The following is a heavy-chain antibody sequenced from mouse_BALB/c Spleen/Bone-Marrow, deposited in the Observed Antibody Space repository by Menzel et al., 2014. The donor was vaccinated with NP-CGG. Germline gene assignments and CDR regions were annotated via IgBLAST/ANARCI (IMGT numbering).Heavy chain of an antibody. Sequence: QVQLKESGAGLVRPWTSVKVSCNASGYSFTNHLLEWVKQRPGQGLEWIGVINPGSGGTNYNEKFKGKATLPADKSSSTAYMQLSSLTSDDSAVYFCARGITTGYFDYWGQGTTLTVSS. CDR1: GYSFTNHL. D-gene: IGHD1-1*01. J-gene: IGHJ2*01. V-gene: IGHV1-54*01. CDR3: ARGITTGYFDY. CDR2: INPGSGGT.